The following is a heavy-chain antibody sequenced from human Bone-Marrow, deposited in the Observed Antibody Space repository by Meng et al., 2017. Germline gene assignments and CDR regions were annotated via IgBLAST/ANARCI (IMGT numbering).Heavy chain of an antibody. D-gene: IGHD2-15*01. CDR1: GGSFSGYY. J-gene: IGHJ4*02. V-gene: IGHV4-34*01. CDR2: INHSGST. CDR3: ARGGYCSGGSCN. Sequence: QVQLQQWGAGLLNPSETLSRTCAVYGGSFSGYYWSWIRQPPGKGLEWIGEINHSGSTNYNPSLKSRVTISVDTSKNQFSLKLSSVTAADTAVYYCARGGYCSGGSCNWGQGTLVTVSS.